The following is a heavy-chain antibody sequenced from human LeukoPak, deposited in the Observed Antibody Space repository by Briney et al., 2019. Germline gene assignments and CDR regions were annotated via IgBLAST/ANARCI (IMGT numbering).Heavy chain of an antibody. CDR1: GGSISSGSYY. Sequence: PSQTLSLTCTVSGGSISSGSYYWTWIRQPAGKGLEWIGHLYTSGTTGYNPSLQSRVTISADTSKHQFSLRLTSVTAADTAVYYCARAGGSVGWYGTIDSWGQGTLVTVSS. CDR3: ARAGGSVGWYGTIDS. D-gene: IGHD6-19*01. J-gene: IGHJ4*02. CDR2: LYTSGTT. V-gene: IGHV4-61*09.